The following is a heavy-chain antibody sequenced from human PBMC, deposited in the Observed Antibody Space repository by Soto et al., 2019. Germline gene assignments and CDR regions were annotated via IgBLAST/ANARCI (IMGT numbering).Heavy chain of an antibody. Sequence: QVQLVQSGAEVKKPGSSVKVSCKASGGTFSSYAISWVRQAPGQGLEWMGGIIPIFGTANYAQKFQGRVTITADESTSTAHMELSSLRSEDTAVYYCASGGGGRAYPNPYSYYGMDVWGQGTTVTVSS. CDR2: IIPIFGTA. V-gene: IGHV1-69*01. CDR3: ASGGGGRAYPNPYSYYGMDV. D-gene: IGHD3-16*01. CDR1: GGTFSSYA. J-gene: IGHJ6*02.